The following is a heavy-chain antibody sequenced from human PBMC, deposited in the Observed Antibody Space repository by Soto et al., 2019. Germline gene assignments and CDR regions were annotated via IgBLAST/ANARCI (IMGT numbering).Heavy chain of an antibody. CDR3: AKDAFGYCSGGSCYYYYMDF. V-gene: IGHV3-23*01. CDR1: GFTFTSYA. Sequence: EVQLLESGGGLVQPGGSLRLSCAASGFTFTSYAMSWVRQSPGKGLEWVSAISGSGFITYYADSVQGRFTISRDNSKNTLYLQMNSLRAEDTALYYCAKDAFGYCSGGSCYYYYMDFWCKGTTVTVSS. CDR2: ISGSGFIT. D-gene: IGHD2-15*01. J-gene: IGHJ6*03.